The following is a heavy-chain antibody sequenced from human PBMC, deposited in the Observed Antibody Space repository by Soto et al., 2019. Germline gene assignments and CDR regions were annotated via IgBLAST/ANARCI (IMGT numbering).Heavy chain of an antibody. CDR1: GGSFSGYY. J-gene: IGHJ4*02. V-gene: IGHV4-34*01. D-gene: IGHD6-13*01. CDR2: IDHSGSI. Sequence: SETLSLTCAVYGGSFSGYYWSWIRQTPGKGLEWIGEIDHSGSIKYNPSLESRVSISLDTSRNQFSLKLSSVTAADSAVFYCATGGGAAPGTWGQGTLVTVSS. CDR3: ATGGGAAPGT.